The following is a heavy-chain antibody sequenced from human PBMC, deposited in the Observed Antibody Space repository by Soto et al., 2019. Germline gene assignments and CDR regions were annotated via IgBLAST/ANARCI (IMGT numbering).Heavy chain of an antibody. Sequence: SETLSLTCSVSAGSISGSDYYWSWIRQPPGKGLEWIGYIYHSGITYYNPSLRSRLTILVDTSTNRFFLKMLSVTVADTAVYYCARASSSSWYAGLDYWGQGTPVTVSS. CDR3: ARASSSSWYAGLDY. J-gene: IGHJ4*02. V-gene: IGHV4-30-4*01. D-gene: IGHD6-13*01. CDR2: IYHSGIT. CDR1: AGSISGSDYY.